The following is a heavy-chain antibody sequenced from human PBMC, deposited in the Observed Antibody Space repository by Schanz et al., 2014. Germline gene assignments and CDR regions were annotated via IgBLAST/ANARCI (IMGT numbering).Heavy chain of an antibody. J-gene: IGHJ4*02. CDR3: ARGGPAYYFDD. CDR1: GITFSSHS. V-gene: IGHV3-48*01. CDR2: ISSSSSTR. Sequence: EVHLVESGGGLVQPGGSLRLSCAASGITFSSHSFNWVRQAPGKGLEWVSYISSSSSTRYYADSVKGRFTISRDNAKNSLFLQMNSLRAEDTAVYYCARGGPAYYFDDWGQGTLVTVSS.